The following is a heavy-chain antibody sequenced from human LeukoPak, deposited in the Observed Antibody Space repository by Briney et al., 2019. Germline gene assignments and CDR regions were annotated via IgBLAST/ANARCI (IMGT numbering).Heavy chain of an antibody. CDR3: ATSRYLCSSTSCYHDAFDI. J-gene: IGHJ3*02. V-gene: IGHV5-51*01. Sequence: GESLKISCKASGYYFPTFWIGWVRQMPGKGLEWMGIIYPDDSNTRYSPSFQGQVTISADKSINTAYLQWSSLRASDTAMYYCATSRYLCSSTSCYHDAFDIWGQGTMVTVSS. CDR2: IYPDDSNT. D-gene: IGHD2-2*01. CDR1: GYYFPTFW.